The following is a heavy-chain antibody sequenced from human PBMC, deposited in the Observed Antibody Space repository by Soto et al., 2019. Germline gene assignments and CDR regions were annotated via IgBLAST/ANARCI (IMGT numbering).Heavy chain of an antibody. J-gene: IGHJ4*02. CDR1: GDSVSSNSAA. D-gene: IGHD2-2*01. V-gene: IGHV6-1*01. Sequence: PSQTLSLTCAISGDSVSSNSAAWNWIRQSPSRGLEWLGRTCYRSKWYNNYAVSVKGRIAINPDTSKNQFSLQLNSVTPEDTAVYYSASESRTQQDFGLDYWGQGTLVTVYS. CDR2: TCYRSKWYN. CDR3: ASESRTQQDFGLDY.